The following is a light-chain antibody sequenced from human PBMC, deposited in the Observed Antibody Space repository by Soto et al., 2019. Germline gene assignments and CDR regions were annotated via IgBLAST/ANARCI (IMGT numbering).Light chain of an antibody. CDR3: SSYAGSNHLV. Sequence: QSALTQPPSASGSPGQSVTISRTGTSSDVGGYNYVSWYQHHPGKAPKLMIYEVSKRPSGVPDRFSGSKSGYTASLTVSGLQNEDEADYYCSSYAGSNHLVFGGGTQLTVL. CDR1: SSDVGGYNY. J-gene: IGLJ2*01. CDR2: EVS. V-gene: IGLV2-8*01.